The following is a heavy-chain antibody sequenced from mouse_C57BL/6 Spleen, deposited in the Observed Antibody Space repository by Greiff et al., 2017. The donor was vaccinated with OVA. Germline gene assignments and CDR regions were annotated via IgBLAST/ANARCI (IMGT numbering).Heavy chain of an antibody. Sequence: QVHVKQSGAELVRPGTSVKVSCKASGYAFTNYLIEWVKQRPGQGLEWIGVINPGSGGTNYNEKFKGKATLTADKSSSTAYMQLSSLTSEDSAVYFCAREGYYGSSSLFDYWGQGTTLTVSS. CDR2: INPGSGGT. J-gene: IGHJ2*01. D-gene: IGHD1-1*01. CDR3: AREGYYGSSSLFDY. V-gene: IGHV1-54*01. CDR1: GYAFTNYL.